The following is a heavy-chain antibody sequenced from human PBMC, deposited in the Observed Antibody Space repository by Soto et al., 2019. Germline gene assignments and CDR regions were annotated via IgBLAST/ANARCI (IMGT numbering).Heavy chain of an antibody. J-gene: IGHJ4*02. CDR2: IIPIFGTA. V-gene: IGHV1-69*13. CDR3: ARPLTPYCSGGRCYSGLDY. Sequence: ASVKVSCKASGGTFSNYAISWVRQAPGQGLEWMGGIIPIFGTANYAQKFQDRVTITADESTSTAYMELSSLRSEDTAVYYCARPLTPYCSGGRCYSGLDYWGQGTLVTVSS. D-gene: IGHD2-15*01. CDR1: GGTFSNYA.